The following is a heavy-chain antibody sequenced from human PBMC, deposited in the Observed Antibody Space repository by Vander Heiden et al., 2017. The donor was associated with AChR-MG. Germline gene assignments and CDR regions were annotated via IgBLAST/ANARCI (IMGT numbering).Heavy chain of an antibody. V-gene: IGHV3-33*01. CDR1: GFTFSSYG. J-gene: IGHJ3*02. Sequence: QVQLVESGGGVVQPGRSLRLSCAASGFTFSSYGMHWVRQAPGKGLEWVAVIWYDGSNKYYADSVKGRFTISRDNSKNTLYLQMNSLRAEDTAVYYCARDGITMVRGVMADAFDIWGQGTMVTVSS. CDR2: IWYDGSNK. CDR3: ARDGITMVRGVMADAFDI. D-gene: IGHD3-10*01.